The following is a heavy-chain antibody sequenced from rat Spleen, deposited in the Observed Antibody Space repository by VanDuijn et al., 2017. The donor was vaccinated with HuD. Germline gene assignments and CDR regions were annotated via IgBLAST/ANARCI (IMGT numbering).Heavy chain of an antibody. J-gene: IGHJ2*01. CDR3: ARRQFDY. CDR1: GFTFSNYY. Sequence: EVQLVESGGGLVQPGRSMKLSCAASGFTFSNYYMAWVRQTPTKGLEWVASINTVGGNTFYRDSVKGRFTISRDNAKSTLYLQMNSLRSEDTSTYYCARRQFDYWGQGVMVTVSS. CDR2: INTVGGNT. V-gene: IGHV5-25*01.